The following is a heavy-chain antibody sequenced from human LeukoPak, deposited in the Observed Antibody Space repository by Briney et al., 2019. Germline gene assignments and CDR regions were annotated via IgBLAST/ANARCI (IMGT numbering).Heavy chain of an antibody. V-gene: IGHV1-18*01. D-gene: IGHD3-22*01. CDR2: ISAYNGNT. Sequence: ASVKVSCKASGYTFTSYGISWVRQAPGQGLEWMGWISAYNGNTNYAQKLQGRVTMTTDTSTSTAYMGLRSLRSDDTAVYYCARDQRLIYYYDSSGYYGLGGAFDIWGQGTMVTVSS. J-gene: IGHJ3*02. CDR3: ARDQRLIYYYDSSGYYGLGGAFDI. CDR1: GYTFTSYG.